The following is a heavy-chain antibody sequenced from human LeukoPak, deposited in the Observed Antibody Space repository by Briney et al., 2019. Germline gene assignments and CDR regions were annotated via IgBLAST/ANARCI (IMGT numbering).Heavy chain of an antibody. V-gene: IGHV4-39*01. Sequence: SETQSLTCTVSGGSISSSSYYWGWIRQPPGKGLEWIGSIYYSGSTCYNPFLKSRVTISVDTSKNQFSVKLSAVTAADTAVYYSATRPGASDHWGQGTLVTVSS. CDR1: GGSISSSSYY. J-gene: IGHJ5*02. CDR2: IYYSGST. CDR3: ATRPGASDH.